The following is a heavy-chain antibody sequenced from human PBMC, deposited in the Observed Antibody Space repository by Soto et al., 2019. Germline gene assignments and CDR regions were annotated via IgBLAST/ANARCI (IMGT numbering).Heavy chain of an antibody. V-gene: IGHV5-51*01. Sequence: GESLKISCKTSGYSFTSDWIGWVRQMPGKGLEWMGIIYPGDSDTIYSPSFQGQVAISADKSISTAYLQWSSLKASDTAMYYCARPRLGGAAGTNWLDPWGRGTVVTDSS. CDR1: GYSFTSDW. CDR3: ARPRLGGAAGTNWLDP. CDR2: IYPGDSDT. D-gene: IGHD6-13*01. J-gene: IGHJ5*02.